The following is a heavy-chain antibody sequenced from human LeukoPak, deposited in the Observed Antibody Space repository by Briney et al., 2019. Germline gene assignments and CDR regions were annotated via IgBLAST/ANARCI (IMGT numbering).Heavy chain of an antibody. D-gene: IGHD2-2*01. CDR3: ARKGPANYYYYYMDV. J-gene: IGHJ6*03. CDR1: GYTFTSYD. Sequence: ASVKVSCKASGYTFTSYDLNWVRQATGQGLEWMGWMNPNSGNTGYAPKFQGRVTMTRNTSISTAYMELSSLRSEGTAVYYCARKGPANYYYYYMDVWGKGTSVTVSS. V-gene: IGHV1-8*01. CDR2: MNPNSGNT.